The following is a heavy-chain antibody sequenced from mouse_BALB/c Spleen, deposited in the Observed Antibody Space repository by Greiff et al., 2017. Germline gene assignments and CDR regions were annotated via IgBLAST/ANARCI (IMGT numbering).Heavy chain of an antibody. CDR3: ARDPLPRGAMDY. CDR1: GFTFSSYG. D-gene: IGHD1-1*01. Sequence: EVQLVESGGGLVQPGGSLKLSCAASGFTFSSYGMSWVRQTPDKRLELVATINSNGGSTYYPDSVKGRFTISRDNAKNTLYLQMSSLKSEDTAMYYCARDPLPRGAMDYWGQGTSVTVSS. V-gene: IGHV5-6-3*01. CDR2: INSNGGST. J-gene: IGHJ4*01.